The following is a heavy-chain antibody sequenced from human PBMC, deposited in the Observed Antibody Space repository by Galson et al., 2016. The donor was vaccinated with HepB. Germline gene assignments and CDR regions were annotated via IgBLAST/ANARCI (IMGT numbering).Heavy chain of an antibody. J-gene: IGHJ6*02. CDR2: INHSGST. CDR3: ARDGFIQLWSHVSPYYHGMDV. CDR1: GGSFSGYY. V-gene: IGHV4-34*01. Sequence: SETLSLTCAVYGGSFSGYYWSWVRQPPGKGLEWIGEINHSGSTNYNPSLKSRVTISVDTSKNQFSLKLSSVTAADTAVYYCARDGFIQLWSHVSPYYHGMDVWGQGTTVTVSS. D-gene: IGHD5-18*01.